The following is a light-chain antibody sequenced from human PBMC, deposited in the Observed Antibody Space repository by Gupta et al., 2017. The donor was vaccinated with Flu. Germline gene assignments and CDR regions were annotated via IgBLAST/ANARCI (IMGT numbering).Light chain of an antibody. CDR1: SSDVGDYNH. Sequence: QSALTQPASVSGSPGQSITISCTATSSDVGDYNHVSWYQQHPGKAPKLMIYDVSNRPSGVSNRFSGSKSGSTAALAISGLQAEDEADYYCSSETTSTTFYVFGTGTKVTVL. CDR2: DVS. CDR3: SSETTSTTFYV. J-gene: IGLJ1*01. V-gene: IGLV2-14*01.